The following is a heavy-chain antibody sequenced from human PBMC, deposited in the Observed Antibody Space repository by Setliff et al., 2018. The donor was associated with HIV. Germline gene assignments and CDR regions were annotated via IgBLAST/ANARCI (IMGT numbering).Heavy chain of an antibody. J-gene: IGHJ4*02. CDR3: ARGRFHRLHRPYSGSGSLGIQYFDY. CDR2: IYTSGST. CDR1: GGSISSYY. D-gene: IGHD3-10*01. Sequence: SETLSLTCTVSGGSISSYYWSWIRQPAGKGLEWIGRIYTSGSTNYNPSPKSRVTISVDTSKSQFSLRLNSVTATDTALYYCARGRFHRLHRPYSGSGSLGIQYFDYWGQGTLVTVSS. V-gene: IGHV4-4*07.